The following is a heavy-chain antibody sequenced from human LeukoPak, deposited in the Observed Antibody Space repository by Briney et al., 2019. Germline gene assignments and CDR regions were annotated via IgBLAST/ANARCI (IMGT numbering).Heavy chain of an antibody. CDR2: FISSSSGT. CDR1: GFTFSAYY. CDR3: AKDRRLFNY. D-gene: IGHD6-19*01. J-gene: IGHJ4*02. V-gene: IGHV3-11*06. Sequence: PGGSLRLSCAASGFTFSAYYMSWIRQAPGKGLEWVSYFISSSSGTNYADSVKGRFTISRDNAKNSVYLQMNSLRVEDTAVYYCAKDRRLFNYWGQGTLVTVSS.